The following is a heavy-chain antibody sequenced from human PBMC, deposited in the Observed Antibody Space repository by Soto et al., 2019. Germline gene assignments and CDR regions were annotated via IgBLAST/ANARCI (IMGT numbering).Heavy chain of an antibody. CDR2: ISYDGSNK. CDR1: GFTFSSYG. V-gene: IGHV3-30*18. CDR3: AKVPLRYYYYYGMDV. J-gene: IGHJ6*02. Sequence: GGSLRLSCAASGFTFSSYGMHWVRQAPGKGLEWVAVISYDGSNKYYADSVKGRFTISRDNSKTTPYLQMNSLRAEDTAVYYCAKVPLRYYYYYGMDVWGQGTTVTVSS. D-gene: IGHD4-17*01.